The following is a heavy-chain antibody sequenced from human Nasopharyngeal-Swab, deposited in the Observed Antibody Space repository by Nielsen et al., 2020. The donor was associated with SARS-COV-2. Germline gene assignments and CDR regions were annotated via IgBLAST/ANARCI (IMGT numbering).Heavy chain of an antibody. V-gene: IGHV3-30-3*01. CDR2: ISYDGSNK. CDR3: ASPPHDSSEYYYAFHY. J-gene: IGHJ4*02. CDR1: GFTFSRYT. D-gene: IGHD3-22*01. Sequence: GESLKISCAASGFTFSRYTMHWVRQAPGKGLEWVAVISYDGSNKYYADSVKGRFTISRDISKNTLYLQMNSLRAEDTAVFYCASPPHDSSEYYYAFHYWGRGTLVTVSS.